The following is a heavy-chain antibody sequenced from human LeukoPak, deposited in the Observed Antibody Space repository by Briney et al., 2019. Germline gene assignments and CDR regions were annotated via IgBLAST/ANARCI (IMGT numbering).Heavy chain of an antibody. CDR2: IRSKANSYAT. V-gene: IGHV3-73*01. D-gene: IGHD2/OR15-2a*01. Sequence: GGSLRLSCAASGFTFNHYWMSWVRQAPGKGLEWVGRIRSKANSYATAYAASVKGRFTISRDDSKNTAYLQMNSLKTEDTAVYYCAKGGNIRILDYYYYMDVWGKGTTVTVSS. CDR1: GFTFNHYW. CDR3: AKGGNIRILDYYYYMDV. J-gene: IGHJ6*03.